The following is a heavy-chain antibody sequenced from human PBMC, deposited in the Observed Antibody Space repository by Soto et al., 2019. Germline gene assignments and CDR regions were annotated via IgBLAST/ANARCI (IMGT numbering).Heavy chain of an antibody. CDR1: GDSVSSNSAA. D-gene: IGHD2-2*01. J-gene: IGHJ4*02. V-gene: IGHV6-1*01. CDR3: ARGRERRDIVLVPAATDFDY. Sequence: SQTLSLTCAISGDSVSSNSAAWNWIRQSPSRGLEWLGRTYYRSKWYNDYAVSVKSRITINPDTSKNQFSLQLNSVTPEDTAVYYCARGRERRDIVLVPAATDFDYWGQGTLVTVSS. CDR2: TYYRSKWYN.